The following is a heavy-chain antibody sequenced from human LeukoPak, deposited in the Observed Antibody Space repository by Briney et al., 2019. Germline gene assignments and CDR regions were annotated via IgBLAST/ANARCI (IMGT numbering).Heavy chain of an antibody. CDR2: ISYDGSNK. V-gene: IGHV3-30-3*01. CDR1: GFXFSSYA. Sequence: GESLRLSCAASGFXFSSYAIHWVRQAPGKGLEWVAVISYDGSNKYYADSVKGRFTISRDNSKNTLYLQMNSLRTEDTAVYYCARDLGWAFDYWGQGTLVTVSS. D-gene: IGHD6-19*01. J-gene: IGHJ4*02. CDR3: ARDLGWAFDY.